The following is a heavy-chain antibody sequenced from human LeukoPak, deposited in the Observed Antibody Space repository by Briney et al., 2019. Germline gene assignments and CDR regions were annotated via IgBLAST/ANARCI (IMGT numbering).Heavy chain of an antibody. CDR1: GGSFSGYY. J-gene: IGHJ4*02. CDR3: ASSSIAVAPDFDY. Sequence: SETLSLTCAVYGGSFSGYYWSWIRQPPGKGLEWIGEINHSGSTNYNPSLKSRVTISVDTSKNQFSLKLSSVTAADTAVYYCASSSIAVAPDFDYWGQGTLVTVSS. V-gene: IGHV4-34*01. D-gene: IGHD6-19*01. CDR2: INHSGST.